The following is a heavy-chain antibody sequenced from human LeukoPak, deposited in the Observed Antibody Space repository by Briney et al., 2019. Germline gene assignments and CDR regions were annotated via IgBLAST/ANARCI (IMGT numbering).Heavy chain of an antibody. V-gene: IGHV4-34*01. D-gene: IGHD4-11*01. CDR2: INHSGST. CDR1: GGSFSGYY. Sequence: SETLSLTCAVYGGSFSGYYWSWIRQPPGKGLEWIGEINHSGSTNYNPSLKSRVTISVDTSKNQFSLKLSSVTAADTAVYYRARGPPGSNYAWFDPWGQGTLVTVSS. J-gene: IGHJ5*02. CDR3: ARGPPGSNYAWFDP.